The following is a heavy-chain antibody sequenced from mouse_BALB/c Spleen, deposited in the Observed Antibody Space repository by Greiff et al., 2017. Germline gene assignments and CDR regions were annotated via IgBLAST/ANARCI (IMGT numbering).Heavy chain of an antibody. J-gene: IGHJ2*01. CDR2: INPYNGDT. V-gene: IGHV1-37*01. CDR1: GYSFTGYF. D-gene: IGHD1-1*01. CDR3: GKDYYGSLDY. Sequence: EVQLQQSGPELVKPGASVKISCKASGYSFTGYFMNWVKQSPGKSLEWIGRINPYNGDTFYNQKFKGKATLTVDKSSSTAHMELLSLTSEDSAVYYCGKDYYGSLDYWGQGTTLTVSS.